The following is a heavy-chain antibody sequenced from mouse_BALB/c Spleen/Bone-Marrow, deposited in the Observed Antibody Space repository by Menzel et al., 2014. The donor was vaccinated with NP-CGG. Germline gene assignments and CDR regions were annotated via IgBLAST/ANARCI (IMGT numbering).Heavy chain of an antibody. V-gene: IGHV4-1*02. J-gene: IGHJ1*01. CDR2: INPDSSTI. D-gene: IGHD1-1*01. Sequence: EVQLVESGGGLVQPGGSLKLSCAASGFDFSRFWMNWVRQAPGKGLEWIGEINPDSSTINYTPSLKDKFIISRDNAKNTLYLQMSKVRSGDTALYYCARLNYYGNLFVWGAGTTVTVSS. CDR1: GFDFSRFW. CDR3: ARLNYYGNLFV.